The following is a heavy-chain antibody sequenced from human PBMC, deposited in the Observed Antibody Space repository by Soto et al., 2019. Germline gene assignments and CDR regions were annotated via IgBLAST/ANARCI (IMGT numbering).Heavy chain of an antibody. CDR1: GGSISSGDYY. D-gene: IGHD5-18*01. V-gene: IGHV4-30-4*01. Sequence: SETLSLTCTVSGGSISSGDYYWSWIRQPPGKGLEWIGYIYYSGSTYYNPSLKSRVTISVDTSKNQFSLKLSSVTAADTAVYYCARFEGPKRYSYGSLIFDYWGQGTLVTVSS. CDR3: ARFEGPKRYSYGSLIFDY. CDR2: IYYSGST. J-gene: IGHJ4*02.